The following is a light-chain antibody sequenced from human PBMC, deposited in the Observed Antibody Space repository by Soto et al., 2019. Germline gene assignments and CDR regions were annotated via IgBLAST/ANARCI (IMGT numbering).Light chain of an antibody. J-gene: IGKJ3*01. V-gene: IGKV3-11*01. Sequence: EIVLTQSPATLSLSPGERATLSCRASQTVSNYLAWYQQKPGQAPRLLIYGASNRATGVPARFSGSGSGTDFTLSITSLEPEDFAVYYCQQRSNWPPISTFGPGTKVDVK. CDR3: QQRSNWPPIST. CDR1: QTVSNY. CDR2: GAS.